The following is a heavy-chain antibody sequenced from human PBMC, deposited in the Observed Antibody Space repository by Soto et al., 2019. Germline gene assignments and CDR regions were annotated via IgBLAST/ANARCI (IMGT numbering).Heavy chain of an antibody. J-gene: IGHJ6*02. V-gene: IGHV4-38-2*01. D-gene: IGHD3-10*01. CDR2: VHRSGNT. CDR3: ARGWAGRYYYGSGSYPFDGMDV. CDR1: GYSINSPYY. Sequence: SETLSLTCAVSGYSINSPYYWAWVRQSPVKGLECIGNVHRSGNTYYNPSLKSRVSMSIDTPKNQFSLKRSSVTAADTAVYYCARGWAGRYYYGSGSYPFDGMDVWGQGTTVTVSS.